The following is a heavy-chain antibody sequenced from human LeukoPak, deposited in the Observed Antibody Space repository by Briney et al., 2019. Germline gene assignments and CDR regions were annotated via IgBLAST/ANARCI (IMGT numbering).Heavy chain of an antibody. D-gene: IGHD3-22*01. V-gene: IGHV1-2*02. Sequence: ASVKVSCKASGYTFTGYYMYWVRQVPGQGLEWMGWINPNNGGTNYAQKFQGRVTMTRDTSISTAYMELSRLRSDDTAVYYCARDLGGIYDSSGYYYYFDYWGQGTLVTVSS. CDR3: ARDLGGIYDSSGYYYYFDY. CDR2: INPNNGGT. J-gene: IGHJ4*02. CDR1: GYTFTGYY.